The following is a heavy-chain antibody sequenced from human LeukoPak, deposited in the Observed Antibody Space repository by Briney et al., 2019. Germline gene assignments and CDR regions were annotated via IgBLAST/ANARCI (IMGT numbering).Heavy chain of an antibody. Sequence: PGGSLRLSCTASKFTFSHYGMQWVRQAPGKGLEWVAVISSDGSIKVYAGSVKGRFTLSRDNSINTADLQMNSLRAEDTAVYYCVKEYHSRGFGAYFDYWGQGTLVTVSS. CDR2: ISSDGSIK. CDR1: KFTFSHYG. CDR3: VKEYHSRGFGAYFDY. V-gene: IGHV3-30*18. D-gene: IGHD3-3*01. J-gene: IGHJ4*02.